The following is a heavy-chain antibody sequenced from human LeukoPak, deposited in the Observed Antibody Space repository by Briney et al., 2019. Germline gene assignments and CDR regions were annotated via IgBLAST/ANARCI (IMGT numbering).Heavy chain of an antibody. CDR3: AREAGDPSGYYYDKGAFDF. D-gene: IGHD3-22*01. CDR1: GGSFSGYY. CDR2: INHNRST. Sequence: PAETLSLTCAVYGGSFSGYYWSWIRQPPGKGLEGRGEINHNRSTTYKPSLKSRVPMSLDTSKNQFSLKLTSVTAADTAMYYCAREAGDPSGYYYDKGAFDFWGQGTVVTVSS. V-gene: IGHV4-34*01. J-gene: IGHJ3*01.